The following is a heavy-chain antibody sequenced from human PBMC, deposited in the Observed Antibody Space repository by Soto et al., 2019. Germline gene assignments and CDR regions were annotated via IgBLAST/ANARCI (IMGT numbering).Heavy chain of an antibody. CDR2: IIPLLGSP. CDR1: GGTFSSYA. Sequence: QVQLVQSGAEVKKRGSSVKVSCRASGGTFSSYAVSWVRQAPGQGLEWMGVIIPLLGSPKYAQKFQGRVTITADDSATTAYMELTGLRSDDTAVYYCARESSSPNYYYYGMDVWGQGTTVTVSS. D-gene: IGHD2-2*01. V-gene: IGHV1-69*01. CDR3: ARESSSPNYYYYGMDV. J-gene: IGHJ6*02.